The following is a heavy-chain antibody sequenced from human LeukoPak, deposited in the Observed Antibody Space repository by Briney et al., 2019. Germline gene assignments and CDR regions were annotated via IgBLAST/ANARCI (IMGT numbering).Heavy chain of an antibody. CDR1: GYTFTSYD. CDR3: ARGSYVWGSYDH. V-gene: IGHV1-8*01. CDR2: MNPNSGNT. Sequence: ASVKVSCKASGYTFTSYDINWVRQATGQGLEWMGWMNPNSGNTGYAQKFQGRVTMTRNTSISTAYMELSSLRSEDTAVYYCARGSYVWGSYDHWGQGTLVTVSS. J-gene: IGHJ4*02. D-gene: IGHD3-16*01.